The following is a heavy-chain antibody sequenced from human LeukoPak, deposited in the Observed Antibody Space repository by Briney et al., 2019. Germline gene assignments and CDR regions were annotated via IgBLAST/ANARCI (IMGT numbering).Heavy chain of an antibody. J-gene: IGHJ4*02. V-gene: IGHV3-30*02. D-gene: IGHD1-14*01. CDR2: IRYDGSNK. CDR1: GFTFSSYG. Sequence: GGSLRLSCAASGFTFSSYGMHWVRQAPCKGLEWVAFIRYDGSNKYYADSVKGRFTISRDNSKNTVFLQMNTLRTEDTAVYFCAKDKPIDYWGQGTLVTVSS. CDR3: AKDKPIDY.